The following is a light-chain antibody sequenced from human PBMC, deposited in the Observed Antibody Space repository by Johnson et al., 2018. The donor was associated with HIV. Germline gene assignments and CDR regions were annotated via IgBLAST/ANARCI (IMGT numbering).Light chain of an antibody. Sequence: HSVLTQPPSVSAAPGQKVTISCSGSSSNIGNNYVSWYQQLPGAAPKLLIYEDNKRPSGIPDRFSGSKSGTSATLGIAGLQTGDEADYYCGTWDNSLSTGAVFGTGTKVTVL. CDR1: SSNIGNNY. CDR3: GTWDNSLSTGAV. CDR2: EDN. V-gene: IGLV1-51*02. J-gene: IGLJ1*01.